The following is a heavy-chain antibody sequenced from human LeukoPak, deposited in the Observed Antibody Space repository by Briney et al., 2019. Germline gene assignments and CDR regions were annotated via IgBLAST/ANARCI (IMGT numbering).Heavy chain of an antibody. J-gene: IGHJ4*02. V-gene: IGHV3-23*01. CDR3: VKITSVTGGDC. CDR1: GFTFSSYA. D-gene: IGHD1-1*01. Sequence: GGSLRLSCAASGFTFSSYAMSWVRQAPGKGLEWVSRISGGGGTTYYADSVKGRFTISRDNSKNTLYLQMSSLRAEDTAVYYCVKITSVTGGDCWRQGTRLTVSS. CDR2: ISGGGGTT.